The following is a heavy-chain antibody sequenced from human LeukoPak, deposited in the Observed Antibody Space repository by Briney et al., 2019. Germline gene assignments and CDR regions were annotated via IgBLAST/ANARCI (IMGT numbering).Heavy chain of an antibody. CDR3: ARPGITAFDI. D-gene: IGHD3-10*01. Sequence: PGGSLRPSCVASGFTLSSHNINWVRQAPGKGLEWVSHISSSGSITYYGDSVKGRITISRDNAKNSVSLYMNSLRAEDSAVYYCARPGITAFDIWGQGTMVTVSS. CDR2: ISSSGSIT. CDR1: GFTLSSHN. J-gene: IGHJ3*02. V-gene: IGHV3-48*01.